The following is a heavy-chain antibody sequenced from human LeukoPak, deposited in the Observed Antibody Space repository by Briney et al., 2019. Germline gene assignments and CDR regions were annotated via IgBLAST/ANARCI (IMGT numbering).Heavy chain of an antibody. Sequence: GGSLRLSCTASGFNFSDYYMSWVRQAPGKGLEWVSAISGGGGSTYYADSVKGRFTISRDNSKNTLYLQMNSLRAEDTAVYYCAKISGSWTWGQGTLVTVSS. CDR3: AKISGSWT. J-gene: IGHJ5*02. V-gene: IGHV3-23*01. CDR1: GFNFSDYY. CDR2: ISGGGGST. D-gene: IGHD3-10*01.